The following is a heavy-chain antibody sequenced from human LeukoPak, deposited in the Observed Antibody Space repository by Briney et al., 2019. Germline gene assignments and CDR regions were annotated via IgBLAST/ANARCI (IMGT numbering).Heavy chain of an antibody. V-gene: IGHV3-11*06. D-gene: IGHD4-11*01. CDR1: GFTFSDYY. CDR3: ARAPHYSNYGPYYYGMDV. CDR2: ISSSSSYT. Sequence: GGSLRLSCAASGFTFSDYYMSWIRQAPGKGLEWVSYISSSSSYTNYADSVKGRFTISRDNAKNSLYLQMNSLRTEDTAVYYCARAPHYSNYGPYYYGMDVWGQGTTVTVSS. J-gene: IGHJ6*02.